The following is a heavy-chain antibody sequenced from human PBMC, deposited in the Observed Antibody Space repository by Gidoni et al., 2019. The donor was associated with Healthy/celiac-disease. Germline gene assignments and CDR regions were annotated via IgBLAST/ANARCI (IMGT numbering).Heavy chain of an antibody. CDR2: ISSSCSTI. Sequence: QVQLVESGGGLVKPGGSLRLSCAASGFTFSDDDMSWIGQAPGKGLGLVSYISSSCSTISYADSVKGRFTISRDNAKNSLYLQMNSLRAEDTAVYYCARGEGGAADYYYYGMDVWGQGTTVTVSS. D-gene: IGHD6-25*01. CDR3: ARGEGGAADYYYYGMDV. J-gene: IGHJ6*02. V-gene: IGHV3-11*01. CDR1: GFTFSDDD.